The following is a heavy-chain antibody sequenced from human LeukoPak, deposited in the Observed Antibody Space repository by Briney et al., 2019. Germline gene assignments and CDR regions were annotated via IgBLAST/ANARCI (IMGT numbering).Heavy chain of an antibody. Sequence: KSSETLSLTCAVYGGSFSGYYWSWIRQPPGKGLEWIGEINHSGSTNYNPSLKSRVTISVDTSKNQFSLKLSSVTAADTAVYYCARGGYYDYVWGSYRRNYYFDYWGQGTLVTVSS. J-gene: IGHJ4*02. V-gene: IGHV4-34*01. CDR1: GGSFSGYY. CDR3: ARGGYYDYVWGSYRRNYYFDY. CDR2: INHSGST. D-gene: IGHD3-16*02.